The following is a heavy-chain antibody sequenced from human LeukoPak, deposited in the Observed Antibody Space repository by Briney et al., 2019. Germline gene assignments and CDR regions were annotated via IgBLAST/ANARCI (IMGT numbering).Heavy chain of an antibody. CDR3: AKDLGVRYFDWLIPGSDY. Sequence: GGSLRLSCAAPGFTFSSYGMHWVRQAPGKGLEWVAVISYDGSNKYYADSVKGRFTISRDNSKNTLYLQMNSLRAEDTAVYYCAKDLGVRYFDWLIPGSDYWGQGTLVTVSS. J-gene: IGHJ4*02. CDR2: ISYDGSNK. D-gene: IGHD3-9*01. V-gene: IGHV3-30*18. CDR1: GFTFSSYG.